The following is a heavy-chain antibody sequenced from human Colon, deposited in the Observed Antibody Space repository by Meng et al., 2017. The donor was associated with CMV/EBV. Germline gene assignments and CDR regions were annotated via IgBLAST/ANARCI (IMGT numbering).Heavy chain of an antibody. D-gene: IGHD1-26*01. J-gene: IGHJ4*02. V-gene: IGHV1-2*02. Sequence: QVEVGQAGDEVGKPVASVKGSCNASGYTFSDYHIHWVRQAPGQGLEWMGWINSNSGATDYAQKFQGRLTMTRDTSITTLYIELSSLRSDDTAVYYCARDPSGSRVPFDYWGQGSLVTVSS. CDR2: INSNSGAT. CDR3: ARDPSGSRVPFDY. CDR1: GYTFSDYH.